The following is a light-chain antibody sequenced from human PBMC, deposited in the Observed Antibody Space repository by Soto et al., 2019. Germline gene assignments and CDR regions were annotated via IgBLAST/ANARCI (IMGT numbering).Light chain of an antibody. CDR1: SSDVGGYNY. Sequence: QSALTQPASVSGSPGQSITISCTGISSDVGGYNYVSWYQQHPGKAPKLMIYDVSNRPSGVSNRFSGSKSGNTASLTISGLQAEDEADYYCSSFTSSYTRVFGGGTKDTVL. CDR2: DVS. V-gene: IGLV2-14*01. CDR3: SSFTSSYTRV. J-gene: IGLJ2*01.